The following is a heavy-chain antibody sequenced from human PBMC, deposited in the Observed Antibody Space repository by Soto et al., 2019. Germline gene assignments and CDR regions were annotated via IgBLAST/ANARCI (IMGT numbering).Heavy chain of an antibody. V-gene: IGHV3-23*01. CDR2: ISDSGGST. D-gene: IGHD3-10*01. Sequence: EVQLLESGGGLVQPGGSLRLSCAASGFTFSNYGMNWVRQAPGKGLEWVSAISDSGGSTYYADSVNGRFTVSRDNSKNTLYLQMNSLRAEDTAVYYCTNRNRHGSGSADYWGQGTLVTVSS. CDR3: TNRNRHGSGSADY. CDR1: GFTFSNYG. J-gene: IGHJ4*02.